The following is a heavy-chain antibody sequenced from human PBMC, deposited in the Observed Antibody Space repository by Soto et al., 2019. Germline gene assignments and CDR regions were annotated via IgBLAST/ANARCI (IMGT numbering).Heavy chain of an antibody. V-gene: IGHV3-33*01. CDR2: IWYDGSNK. J-gene: IGHJ4*02. CDR1: GFTFSSYG. Sequence: QVQLVESGGGVVQPGRSLRLSCAASGFTFSSYGMHWVRQAPGKGLEWVAVIWYDGSNKYYADSVKGRFTISRDNSKNTLYLQMNSLRAGDTAVYYCARDREGGYFDYWGQGTLVTVSS. CDR3: ARDREGGYFDY.